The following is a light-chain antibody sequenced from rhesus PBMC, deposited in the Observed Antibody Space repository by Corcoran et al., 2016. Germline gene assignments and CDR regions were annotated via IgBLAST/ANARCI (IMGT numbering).Light chain of an antibody. Sequence: DIQMTQSPSSRSASVGDTVTITCQASQVISSWLACYQQKPGKAPKLLIYKAYSFQIGVPSRFSCSGYGTDFTLTIRSLTPEDFASYYCLQDSSSWTFGKGTKVDIK. CDR2: KAY. CDR1: QVISSW. CDR3: LQDSSSWT. J-gene: IGKJ1*01. V-gene: IGKV1-22*01.